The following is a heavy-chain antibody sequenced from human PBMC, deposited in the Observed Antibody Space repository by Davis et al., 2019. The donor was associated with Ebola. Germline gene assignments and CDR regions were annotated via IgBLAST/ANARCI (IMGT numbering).Heavy chain of an antibody. CDR3: ARRIGTLDY. CDR2: IYHSGST. V-gene: IGHV4-30-2*01. J-gene: IGHJ4*02. D-gene: IGHD1-26*01. Sequence: MPSETLSLTCAVSGGSISSGGYSWSWIRQPPGKGLEWIGYIYHSGSTYYNPSLKSRVTISVDKSKNQFSLKLSSVTAADMAVYYCARRIGTLDYWGQGTLVTVSS. CDR1: GGSISSGGYS.